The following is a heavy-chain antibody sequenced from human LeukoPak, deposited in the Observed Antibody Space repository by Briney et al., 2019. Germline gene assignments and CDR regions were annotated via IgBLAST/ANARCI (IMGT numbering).Heavy chain of an antibody. V-gene: IGHV4-39*01. CDR3: ATSGDILTDQKVTLAY. J-gene: IGHJ4*02. D-gene: IGHD3-9*01. Sequence: SETLSLTCIVSNVSISSKSYYWGWIRQSPGKGLEWIGSIYYSGTTYYNPSLKSRVTISVDTSKNQFSLDLTSVTAADTAVYYCATSGDILTDQKVTLAYWGQGTLVSVSS. CDR1: NVSISSKSYY. CDR2: IYYSGTT.